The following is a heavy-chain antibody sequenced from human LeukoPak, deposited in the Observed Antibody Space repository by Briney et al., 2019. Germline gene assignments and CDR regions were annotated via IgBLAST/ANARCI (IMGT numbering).Heavy chain of an antibody. CDR2: ISGSGGST. D-gene: IGHD5-24*01. CDR3: AKPPYGRDVYNYFDY. Sequence: GGSLRLSCAGSGFTFRTYAMSWVRQAPGKGLEWVSAISGSGGSTYYADSVKGRFTISRDNSKNTPYLQMNILRVEDTAVYYCAKPPYGRDVYNYFDYWGQGTPVTVSS. J-gene: IGHJ4*02. V-gene: IGHV3-23*01. CDR1: GFTFRTYA.